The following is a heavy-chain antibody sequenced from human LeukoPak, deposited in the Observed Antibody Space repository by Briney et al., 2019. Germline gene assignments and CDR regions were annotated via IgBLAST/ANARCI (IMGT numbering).Heavy chain of an antibody. D-gene: IGHD6-19*01. CDR2: INAGNGNT. Sequence: ASVKVFCKASGYTFTSCAMHWVRQAPGQRLEWMGWINAGNGNTKYSQKFQGRVTITRDTSASTAYMELSSLRSEDTAVYYCAVGFEWLGLFDYWGQGTLVTVSS. CDR1: GYTFTSCA. J-gene: IGHJ4*02. V-gene: IGHV1-3*01. CDR3: AVGFEWLGLFDY.